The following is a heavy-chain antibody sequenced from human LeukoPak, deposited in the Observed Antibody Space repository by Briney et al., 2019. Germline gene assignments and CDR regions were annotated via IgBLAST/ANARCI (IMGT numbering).Heavy chain of an antibody. CDR2: IYYSGST. CDR3: ASPLGRRHFDY. D-gene: IGHD6-13*01. J-gene: IGHJ4*02. Sequence: SETLSLTCTVSGGSISSGDYYWSWIRQPPGKGLEWIGSIYYSGSTYYNPSLKSRVTISVDTSKNQFSLKLSSVTATDTAVYYCASPLGRRHFDYWGQGTLDTVSS. CDR1: GGSISSGDYY. V-gene: IGHV4-39*07.